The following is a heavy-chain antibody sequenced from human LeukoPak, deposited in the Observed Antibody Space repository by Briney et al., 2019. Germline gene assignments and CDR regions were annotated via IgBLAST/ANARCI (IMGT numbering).Heavy chain of an antibody. CDR1: GFTFSSYS. D-gene: IGHD3-10*01. Sequence: GGSLRLSCAASGFTFSSYSMNWVRQAPGKGLEWVSSISSSSYIYYADSVKGRFTISRDNAKNSLYLQMNSLRAEDTAVYYCARRYYYGSSDAFDIWGQGTMVTVSS. V-gene: IGHV3-21*01. CDR2: ISSSSYI. CDR3: ARRYYYGSSDAFDI. J-gene: IGHJ3*02.